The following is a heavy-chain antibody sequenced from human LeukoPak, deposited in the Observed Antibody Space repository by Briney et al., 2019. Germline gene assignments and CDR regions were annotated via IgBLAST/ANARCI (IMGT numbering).Heavy chain of an antibody. D-gene: IGHD3-3*01. V-gene: IGHV4-59*08. Sequence: SETLSLTCTFSGGSISGYYCSWIRQPPGKGLEWIGYIHYSGTTNFNPSLKSRVSMSVDTSKNQFSLRMTSVTAADTALYYCARHPGRGEVGTGFDTWGQGTMVTVSS. J-gene: IGHJ3*02. CDR1: GGSISGYY. CDR3: ARHPGRGEVGTGFDT. CDR2: IHYSGTT.